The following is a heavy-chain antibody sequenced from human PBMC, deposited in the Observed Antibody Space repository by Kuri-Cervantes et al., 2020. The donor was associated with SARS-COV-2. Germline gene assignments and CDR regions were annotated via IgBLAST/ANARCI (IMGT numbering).Heavy chain of an antibody. V-gene: IGHV3-48*04. CDR3: ARGRGSGWQDY. J-gene: IGHJ4*02. CDR1: GFTFSSYA. D-gene: IGHD6-19*01. CDR2: ISSSGSTI. Sequence: ETLSLTCAASGFTFSSYAMHWVRQAPGKGLEWVSYISSSGSTIYYADSVKGRFTISRDNAKNSLYLQMNSLRAEDTAVYYCARGRGSGWQDYWGQGTLVTVSS.